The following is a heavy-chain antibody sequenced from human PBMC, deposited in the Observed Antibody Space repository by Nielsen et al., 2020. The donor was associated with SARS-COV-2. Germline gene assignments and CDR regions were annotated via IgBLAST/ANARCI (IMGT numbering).Heavy chain of an antibody. CDR1: GYTFTGYY. V-gene: IGHV1-2*02. J-gene: IGHJ4*02. D-gene: IGHD3-22*01. CDR3: ASHYYDSSGFLWAPDY. CDR2: INPNSGGT. Sequence: ASVKVSCKASGYTFTGYYMHWVRQAPGQGLEWMGWINPNSGGTNYAQKFQGRVTMTRDTFISTAYMELSRLRSDDTAVYYCASHYYDSSGFLWAPDYWGQGTLVTVSS.